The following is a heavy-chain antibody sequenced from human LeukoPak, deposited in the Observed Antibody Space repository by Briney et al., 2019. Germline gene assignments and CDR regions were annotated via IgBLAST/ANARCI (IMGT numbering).Heavy chain of an antibody. Sequence: GGSLRLSCAASGFTFSSYAMHWVRQAPGKGLEWVAVISYDGSNKYYADSVKGRFTISRDNSKNTLYLQMNSLRVEDTAVYYCARDPAGSGFAFDSWGQGALVTVSS. D-gene: IGHD1-1*01. V-gene: IGHV3-30-3*01. J-gene: IGHJ4*02. CDR3: ARDPAGSGFAFDS. CDR2: ISYDGSNK. CDR1: GFTFSSYA.